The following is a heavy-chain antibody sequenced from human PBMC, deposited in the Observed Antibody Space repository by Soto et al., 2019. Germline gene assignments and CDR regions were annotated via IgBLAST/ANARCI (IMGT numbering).Heavy chain of an antibody. V-gene: IGHV1-18*01. CDR2: LNKDNGNT. CDR1: GYTFTRYG. J-gene: IGHJ6*02. CDR3: AMVDVYVTPSPQDV. Sequence: QVQLVQSGAEVKNPGASVKVSCKASGYTFTRYGIGWARQAPGQGPEWMGRLNKDNGNTNYAQNVQGRVTLTTDTSTSTAYLELRSLKSNVTAIYYCAMVDVYVTPSPQDVWGQGTTVIVSS. D-gene: IGHD3-16*01.